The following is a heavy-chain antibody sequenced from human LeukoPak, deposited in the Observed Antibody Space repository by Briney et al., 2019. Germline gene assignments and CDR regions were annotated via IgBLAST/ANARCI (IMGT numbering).Heavy chain of an antibody. CDR3: ARGFGELFLDY. CDR2: IWYDGTNK. Sequence: PGGPLRLSCGASGFTFSSYGMHWVRQAPGKGLEWVAVIWYDGTNKYYADSVKGRFTISRDNSKNTLYLQMNSLRAEDSAVYYCARGFGELFLDYWGQGTLVTVSS. J-gene: IGHJ4*02. V-gene: IGHV3-33*01. CDR1: GFTFSSYG. D-gene: IGHD3-10*01.